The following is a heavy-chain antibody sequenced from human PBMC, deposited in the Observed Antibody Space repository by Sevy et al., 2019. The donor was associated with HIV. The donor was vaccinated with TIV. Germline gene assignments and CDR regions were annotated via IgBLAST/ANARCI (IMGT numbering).Heavy chain of an antibody. CDR3: HGDYDSSQLASYYYYGMDV. D-gene: IGHD3-22*01. CDR2: IRGSGGST. CDR1: GFTFSSYA. Sequence: GGSLRLSCAASGFTFSSYAMSWVRQAPGKGLEWVSTIRGSGGSTYYADSVKVRFTISRDNAKNTLYFQMNSLRAEDTAVYYCHGDYDSSQLASYYYYGMDVWGQGTTVTVSS. J-gene: IGHJ6*02. V-gene: IGHV3-23*01.